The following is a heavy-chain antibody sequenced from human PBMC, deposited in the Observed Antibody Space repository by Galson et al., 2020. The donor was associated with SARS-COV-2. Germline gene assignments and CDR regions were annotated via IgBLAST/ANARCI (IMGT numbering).Heavy chain of an antibody. CDR2: INPQRGVT. CDR1: GYTFTGYY. V-gene: IGHV1-2*02. Sequence: ASVTVSCKTSGYTFTGYYVHWVRQAPGQGLEWVGWINPQRGVTDYEEKFQGRVTVTSDRSISTGYMELNSLKSDDTAVYYCAIQPRIVAVGNHYFYGLQFWGQGTTVTVSS. CDR3: AIQPRIVAVGNHYFYGLQF. D-gene: IGHD6-13*01. J-gene: IGHJ6*02.